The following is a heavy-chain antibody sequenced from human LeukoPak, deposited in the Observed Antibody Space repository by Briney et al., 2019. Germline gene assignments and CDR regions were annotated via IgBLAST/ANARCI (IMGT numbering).Heavy chain of an antibody. V-gene: IGHV3-30-3*01. CDR3: AGYDSSGYYDAFDV. D-gene: IGHD3-22*01. J-gene: IGHJ3*01. CDR2: ISYDGSNK. Sequence: PGGSLRLSCAASGFTFSSYAMHWVRQAPGKGLGWGAVISYDGSNKYYADSVKGRFTISRDNSKNTLYLQMNSLRAEDTAVYYCAGYDSSGYYDAFDVWGQGTMVTVSS. CDR1: GFTFSSYA.